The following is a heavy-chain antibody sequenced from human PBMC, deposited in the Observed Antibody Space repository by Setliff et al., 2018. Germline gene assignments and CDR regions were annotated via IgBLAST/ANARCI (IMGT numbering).Heavy chain of an antibody. D-gene: IGHD3-10*01. CDR3: AASRAYTGAVEEWFLPKTFDF. CDR1: GDSISSYY. V-gene: IGHV4-59*12. J-gene: IGHJ4*02. CDR2: IYYSGST. Sequence: SETLSLTCTVSGDSISSYYWSWIRQPPGKGLEWIGYIYYSGSTNYNPSLKSRVTMSVATFENHFSLKLSPVTAADAALYYCAASRAYTGAVEEWFLPKTFDFWGQGSPVTVS.